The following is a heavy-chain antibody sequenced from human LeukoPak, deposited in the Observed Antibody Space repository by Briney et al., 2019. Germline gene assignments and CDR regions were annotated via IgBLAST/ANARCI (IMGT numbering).Heavy chain of an antibody. CDR1: GFTFSSYA. CDR2: ISGSGGGT. CDR3: AKGHIESGGYYYFDY. V-gene: IGHV3-23*01. D-gene: IGHD3-22*01. J-gene: IGHJ4*02. Sequence: GGSLRLSCAASGFTFSSYAMSWVRQAPGKGLECVSPISGSGGGTNYADSVKGRFTISRDNSKNTLYLQVNRVRAEDTAVYYCAKGHIESGGYYYFDYWGQGTLVTVSS.